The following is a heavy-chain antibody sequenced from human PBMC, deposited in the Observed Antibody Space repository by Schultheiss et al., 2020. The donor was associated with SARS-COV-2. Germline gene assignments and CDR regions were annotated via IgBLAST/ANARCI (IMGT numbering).Heavy chain of an antibody. CDR3: ARFAPMTNDAFDI. CDR1: GGSISSSSYY. V-gene: IGHV4-39*01. CDR2: IYYSGST. D-gene: IGHD4-11*01. J-gene: IGHJ3*02. Sequence: GSLRLSCTVSGGSISSSSYYWGWIRQPPGKGLEWIGSIYYSGSTYYNPSLKSRVTISVDTSKNQFSLKLSSVTAADTAVYYCARFAPMTNDAFDIWGQGTMVTVSS.